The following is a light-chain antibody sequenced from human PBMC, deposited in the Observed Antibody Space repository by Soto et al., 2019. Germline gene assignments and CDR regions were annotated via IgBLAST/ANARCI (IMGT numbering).Light chain of an antibody. CDR1: PSISSY. Sequence: DIQMTQSPCSLSAPVGGTFIIPCRASPSISSYLNWYQQKPGKAPKLLIYAASSLQSGVPSRFSGSGSGTDFTLTISSLQPEDFTTYYCQQNYSTLITFGQGTRLEI. CDR3: QQNYSTLIT. V-gene: IGKV1-39*01. CDR2: AAS. J-gene: IGKJ5*01.